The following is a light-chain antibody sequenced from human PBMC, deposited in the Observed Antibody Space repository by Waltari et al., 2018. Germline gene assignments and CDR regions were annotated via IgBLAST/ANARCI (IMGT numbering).Light chain of an antibody. J-gene: IGLJ2*01. Sequence: QSALTQPASVSGSPGQSLTISCPGSSSDIGGYPYVSWYQPHPGKAPKPIIYEVSSRPSGISTRFSGSKSGNTASLTISGLQLEEEAHYYCSSYTTTSTLLFGGGTKVTVL. V-gene: IGLV2-14*01. CDR1: SSDIGGYPY. CDR3: SSYTTTSTLL. CDR2: EVS.